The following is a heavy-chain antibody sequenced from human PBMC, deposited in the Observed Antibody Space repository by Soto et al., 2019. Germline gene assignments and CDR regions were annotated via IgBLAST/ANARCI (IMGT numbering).Heavy chain of an antibody. V-gene: IGHV3-48*04. CDR2: IGGTGTVT. Sequence: PGGSLRLSCAASGFTFSAFSMNWVRQAPGKGLEWVSFIGGTGTVTHYADSVMGRFTISRDNARNSLYLQMDSLRADDTAVYHCARARPASGPAYGLDIWGQGTVVTVSS. J-gene: IGHJ3*02. CDR3: ARARPASGPAYGLDI. D-gene: IGHD3-10*01. CDR1: GFTFSAFS.